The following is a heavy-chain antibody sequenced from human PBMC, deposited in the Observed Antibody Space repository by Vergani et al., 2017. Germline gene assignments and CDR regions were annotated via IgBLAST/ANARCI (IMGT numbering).Heavy chain of an antibody. CDR3: ARDGWDSSGWYYFDY. CDR2: ISSSSSTI. D-gene: IGHD6-19*01. V-gene: IGHV3-48*02. J-gene: IGHJ4*02. Sequence: EVQLVESGGGLVQPGGSLRLSCAASGFTFSSYSMNWVRQAPGKGLEWVSYISSSSSTIYYADSVKGRFTISRDNAKNSLYLPMNSLRDEDTAVYYCARDGWDSSGWYYFDYWGQGTLVTVSS. CDR1: GFTFSSYS.